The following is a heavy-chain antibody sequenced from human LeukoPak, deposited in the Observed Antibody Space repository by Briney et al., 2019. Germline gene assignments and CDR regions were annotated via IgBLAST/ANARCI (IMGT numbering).Heavy chain of an antibody. V-gene: IGHV5-51*01. CDR1: GYIFTNYW. CDR2: IYPGDSGI. D-gene: IGHD3-22*01. J-gene: IGHJ4*02. CDR3: ARQGGYDSTAYKDY. Sequence: GESLKISCKASGYIFTNYWIGWVRQMPGKGLEWMGIIYPGDSGIRYSPSFQGQVTISVDKSINTAYLQWGRLKASDSAMYYCARQGGYDSTAYKDYWGQGTLVAVSS.